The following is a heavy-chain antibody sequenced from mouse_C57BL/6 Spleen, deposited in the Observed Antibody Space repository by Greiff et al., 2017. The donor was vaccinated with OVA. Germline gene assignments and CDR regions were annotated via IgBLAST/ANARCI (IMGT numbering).Heavy chain of an antibody. CDR1: GFTFSSYA. Sequence: EVKLMESGGGLVKPGGSLKLSCAASGFTFSSYAMSWVRQTPEKRLEWVATISDGGSYTYYPDNVKGRFTISRDNAKNNLYLQMSHLKSEDTAMYYCARDLYGSDYWGQGTTLTVSS. V-gene: IGHV5-4*01. D-gene: IGHD1-1*01. CDR2: ISDGGSYT. CDR3: ARDLYGSDY. J-gene: IGHJ2*01.